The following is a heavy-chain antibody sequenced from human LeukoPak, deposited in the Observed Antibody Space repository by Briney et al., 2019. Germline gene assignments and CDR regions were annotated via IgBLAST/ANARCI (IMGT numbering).Heavy chain of an antibody. D-gene: IGHD6-19*01. Sequence: SETLSLTCTVSGGSISSADYYCSWIRQPAGKGLEWIGRIYTSGSTNYNPSFKSRVTISVDTSKNQFSLDLNSVTAADTAVYYCARYTSGRLNPGFYHYYMDVWGKGTTVTVSS. CDR2: IYTSGST. CDR3: ARYTSGRLNPGFYHYYMDV. CDR1: GGSISSADYY. V-gene: IGHV4-61*02. J-gene: IGHJ6*03.